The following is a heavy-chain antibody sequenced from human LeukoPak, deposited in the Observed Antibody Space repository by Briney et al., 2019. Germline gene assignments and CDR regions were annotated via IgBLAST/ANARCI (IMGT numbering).Heavy chain of an antibody. CDR1: GFTFSTYA. J-gene: IGHJ5*01. CDR2: INGRGGST. Sequence: SGGSLRLSCAASGFTFSTYAMTWVRQAPGKGLEWIASINGRGGSTDYADSVEGRFTISRDNTKDTLYLQMNNLRAEDTAIYYCAKVMVVASTTARGWFDAWGHGTLVTV. V-gene: IGHV3-23*01. D-gene: IGHD2-8*01. CDR3: AKVMVVASTTARGWFDA.